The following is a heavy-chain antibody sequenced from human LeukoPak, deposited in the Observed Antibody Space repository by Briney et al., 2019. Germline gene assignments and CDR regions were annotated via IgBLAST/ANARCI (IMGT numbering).Heavy chain of an antibody. CDR1: GGTFSSYA. CDR3: ARDTATIYGDSDPNWFDP. V-gene: IGHV1-69*05. CDR2: IIPIFGTA. Sequence: SVKLSCKASGGTFSSYAISWVRQAPGQGLEWMGRIIPIFGTANYAQKFQGRVTITTDESTSTAYMEPSSLRSEDTAVYYCARDTATIYGDSDPNWFDPWGQGTLVTVSS. D-gene: IGHD4-17*01. J-gene: IGHJ5*02.